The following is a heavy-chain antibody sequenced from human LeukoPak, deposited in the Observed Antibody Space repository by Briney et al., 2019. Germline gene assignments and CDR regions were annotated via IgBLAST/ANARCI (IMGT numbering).Heavy chain of an antibody. CDR2: ISGYNGNT. CDR3: ARDGGGCSGGSCWGYFDY. V-gene: IGHV1-18*01. Sequence: AAVKVSCKASGYIFTNFGISWVRQARGQGLEWMGWISGYNGNTKYVQKFQGRVTMTTDTSTSTAYMELSRLRSDDTAVYYCARDGGGCSGGSCWGYFDYWGQGTLVTVSS. D-gene: IGHD2-15*01. CDR1: GYIFTNFG. J-gene: IGHJ4*02.